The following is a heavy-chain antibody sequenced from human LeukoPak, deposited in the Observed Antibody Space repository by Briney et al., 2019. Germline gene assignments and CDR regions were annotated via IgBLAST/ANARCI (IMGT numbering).Heavy chain of an antibody. Sequence: GGSLRLSCVVSGFTFSRYWMSWVRQAPGKGLEWVANIKEDGSKKDYVDSVKGRFTISRDNAKNSLYLEMNSLRAEDTAVYYCAKSGYNRFDYWGQGTLVTVSS. CDR3: AKSGYNRFDY. V-gene: IGHV3-7*01. D-gene: IGHD5-24*01. CDR2: IKEDGSKK. CDR1: GFTFSRYW. J-gene: IGHJ4*02.